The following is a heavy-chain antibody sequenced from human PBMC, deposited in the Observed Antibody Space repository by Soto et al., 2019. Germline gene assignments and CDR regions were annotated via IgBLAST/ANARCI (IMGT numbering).Heavy chain of an antibody. Sequence: GGSLRLSCAASGFTFSSYAMHWVRQAPGKGLEWVAVISYDGSNKYYADSVKGRFTISRDNSKNTLYLQMNSLRAEDTAVYYCARDYSGGYGMDVWGQGTTVTVSS. D-gene: IGHD1-26*01. CDR3: ARDYSGGYGMDV. CDR2: ISYDGSNK. V-gene: IGHV3-30-3*01. CDR1: GFTFSSYA. J-gene: IGHJ6*02.